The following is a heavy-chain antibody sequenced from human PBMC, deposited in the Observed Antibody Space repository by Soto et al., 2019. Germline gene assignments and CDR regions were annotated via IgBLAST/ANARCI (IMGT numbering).Heavy chain of an antibody. J-gene: IGHJ6*02. CDR2: INSDGSST. D-gene: IGHD3-22*01. Sequence: PGGSLRLSCAASGFTFSSYWMHWVRQAPGKGLVWVSRINSDGSSTSYADSVKGRFTISRANAKNTLYLQMNSLRAEDTAVYYCASHYYDSSGYYYGMDVWGQGTTVTVSS. CDR3: ASHYYDSSGYYYGMDV. CDR1: GFTFSSYW. V-gene: IGHV3-74*01.